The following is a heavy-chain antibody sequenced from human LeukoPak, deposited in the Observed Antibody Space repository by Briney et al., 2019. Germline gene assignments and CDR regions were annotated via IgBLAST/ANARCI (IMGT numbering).Heavy chain of an antibody. Sequence: GGSLRLSCAASGFTFSSYGMHWVRQAPGKGLEWVAFIRYDGSNKYYADSVKGRFTISRDNSKNTLYLQMSSLRAEDTAVYYCAKDRASYYYDSSGYSFDYWGQGTLVTVSS. CDR2: IRYDGSNK. J-gene: IGHJ4*02. V-gene: IGHV3-30*02. CDR3: AKDRASYYYDSSGYSFDY. CDR1: GFTFSSYG. D-gene: IGHD3-22*01.